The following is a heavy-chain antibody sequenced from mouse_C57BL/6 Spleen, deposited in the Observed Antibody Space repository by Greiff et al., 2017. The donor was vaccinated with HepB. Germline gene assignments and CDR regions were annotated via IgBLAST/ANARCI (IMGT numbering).Heavy chain of an antibody. D-gene: IGHD2-4*01. CDR2: IYPGSGNT. CDR1: GYTFTDYY. CDR3: ARIYYDYDVSFAY. J-gene: IGHJ3*01. Sequence: QVQLQQPGAELVKPGASVKLSCKASGYTFTDYYINWVKQRPGQGLEWIARIYPGSGNTYYNEKFKGKATLTAEKSSSTAYMQLSSLTSEDSAVYFCARIYYDYDVSFAYWGQGTLVTVSA. V-gene: IGHV1-76*01.